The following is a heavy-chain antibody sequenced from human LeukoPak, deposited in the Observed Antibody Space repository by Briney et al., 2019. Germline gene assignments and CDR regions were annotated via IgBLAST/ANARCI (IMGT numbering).Heavy chain of an antibody. V-gene: IGHV3-48*03. Sequence: GGSLRLSCAASGFTFSSYEMSWVRQAPGKGLEWVSYISSSGSTIYYADSVKGRFTISRDNAKNSLYLQMNSLRAEDTAVYYCARVAPYSSSWYGGSNYYYMEVWGKGTTVTVSS. D-gene: IGHD6-13*01. CDR2: ISSSGSTI. CDR1: GFTFSSYE. J-gene: IGHJ6*03. CDR3: ARVAPYSSSWYGGSNYYYMEV.